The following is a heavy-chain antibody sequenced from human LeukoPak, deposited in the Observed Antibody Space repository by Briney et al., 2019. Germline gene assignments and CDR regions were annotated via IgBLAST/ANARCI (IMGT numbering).Heavy chain of an antibody. CDR2: IYTSGST. CDR3: ARARYCSSTSCPFDAFDI. Sequence: SETLSLTCTVSGGSISSYYWSWIRQPAGKGLEWIGRIYTSGSTNYNPSLKTRVTISVDTSKNQFSLKLSSVTAADTAVYYCARARYCSSTSCPFDAFDIWGQGTMVTVSS. V-gene: IGHV4-4*07. J-gene: IGHJ3*02. D-gene: IGHD2-2*01. CDR1: GGSISSYY.